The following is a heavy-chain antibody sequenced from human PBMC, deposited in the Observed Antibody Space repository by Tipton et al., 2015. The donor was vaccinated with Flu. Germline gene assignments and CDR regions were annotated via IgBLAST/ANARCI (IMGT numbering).Heavy chain of an antibody. D-gene: IGHD4-17*01. J-gene: IGHJ3*02. CDR2: MNDGGNKA. CDR3: AKEGFGDYGVPRGAFDI. V-gene: IGHV3-23*01. Sequence: SLRLSCAASGFTLSNYAMSWVRQAPGKGLEWVSGMNDGGNKAFYASSVKGRFIISRDNSKNTVSLQINNLRVEDTAVYYCAKEGFGDYGVPRGAFDIWGQGTVVAFSS. CDR1: GFTLSNYA.